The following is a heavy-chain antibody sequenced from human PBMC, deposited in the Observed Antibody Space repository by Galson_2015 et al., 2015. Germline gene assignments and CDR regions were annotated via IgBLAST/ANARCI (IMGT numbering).Heavy chain of an antibody. CDR3: ARRYGDYQGSFEY. Sequence: SLRLSCAAFGITLSSYSMNWVRQAPGKGLEWVSYISTSSSTIYYADSVKGRFTISRDNAKNPLYLQMNSLRDEDTAVYYCARRYGDYQGSFEYWGQGTLVTVSS. V-gene: IGHV3-48*02. CDR2: ISTSSSTI. D-gene: IGHD4-17*01. J-gene: IGHJ4*02. CDR1: GITLSSYS.